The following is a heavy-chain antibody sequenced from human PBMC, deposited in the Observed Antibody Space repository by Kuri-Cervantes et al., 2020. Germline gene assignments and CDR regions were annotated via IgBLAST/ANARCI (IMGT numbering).Heavy chain of an antibody. J-gene: IGHJ3*02. V-gene: IGHV3-48*03. CDR1: GFTFSSYE. Sequence: GGSLRLSCAASGFTFSSYEMNWVRQAPGKGLEWVSYISSSGSTIYYADSVKGRFTISRDNAKNSLYLQVNSLRAEDTAVYYCARDSRDLVVVVAATPVAFDIWGQGTTVTVSS. D-gene: IGHD2-15*01. CDR2: ISSSGSTI. CDR3: ARDSRDLVVVVAATPVAFDI.